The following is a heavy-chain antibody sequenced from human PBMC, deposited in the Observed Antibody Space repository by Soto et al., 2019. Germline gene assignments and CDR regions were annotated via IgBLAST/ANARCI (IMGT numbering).Heavy chain of an antibody. CDR3: ARNTWELLLSYYYGMDV. CDR2: INPSGGST. D-gene: IGHD1-26*01. J-gene: IGHJ6*02. Sequence: ASVKVSCKASGYTFTSYYMHWVRQAPGQGLEWMGIINPSGGSTSYAQKFQGRVTMTRDTSTSTVYMELSSLRSEDTAVYYCARNTWELLLSYYYGMDVWGQGTTVTVSS. CDR1: GYTFTSYY. V-gene: IGHV1-46*01.